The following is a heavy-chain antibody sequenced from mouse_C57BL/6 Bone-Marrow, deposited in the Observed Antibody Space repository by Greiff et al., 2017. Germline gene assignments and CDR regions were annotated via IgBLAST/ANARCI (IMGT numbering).Heavy chain of an antibody. CDR1: GYSITSGYY. Sequence: EVKLQESGPGLVKPSQSLSLTCSVTGYSITSGYYWNWIRQFPGNKLEWMGYISYDGSNNYNPSLKNRISITRDTSKNQFFLKLNSVTTEDTATYYCARGTTGWYFDVWGTGTTVTVSS. CDR3: ARGTTGWYFDV. CDR2: ISYDGSN. J-gene: IGHJ1*03. D-gene: IGHD1-1*01. V-gene: IGHV3-6*01.